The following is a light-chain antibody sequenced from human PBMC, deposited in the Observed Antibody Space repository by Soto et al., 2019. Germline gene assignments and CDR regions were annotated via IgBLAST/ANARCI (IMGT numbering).Light chain of an antibody. CDR1: SSEIGAYNR. J-gene: IGLJ3*02. Sequence: QSVLTQPASVTGSPGQSITISCTGTSSEIGAYNRVSWYQQYPGTAPKLMIYEVGNRPSGVSDRFSASKSFNTASLTISTLQPEDEADYYCSAYTSRNTWGFGGGTKVTVL. CDR2: EVG. V-gene: IGLV2-14*01. CDR3: SAYTSRNTWG.